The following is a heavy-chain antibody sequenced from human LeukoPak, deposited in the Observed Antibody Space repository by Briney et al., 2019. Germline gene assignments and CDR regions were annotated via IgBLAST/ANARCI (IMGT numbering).Heavy chain of an antibody. CDR2: INKDGSEE. CDR1: GFSVSSAW. CDR3: ARDLRSNTFSDYYGVDV. Sequence: GGSLRLSCAASGFSVSSAWMRWVRQSPGKGLEWMANINKDGSEEYYVDSVRGRFTISRDNGKNSLNLQTNSLRVEDTAVYYCARDLRSNTFSDYYGVDVWGQGTTVIVSS. D-gene: IGHD2-15*01. V-gene: IGHV3-7*01. J-gene: IGHJ6*02.